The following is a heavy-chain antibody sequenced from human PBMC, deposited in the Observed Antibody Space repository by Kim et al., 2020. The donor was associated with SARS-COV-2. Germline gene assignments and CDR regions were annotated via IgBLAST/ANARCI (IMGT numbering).Heavy chain of an antibody. Sequence: GRFTIPRDTSKNTLYLQMNSLRAEDTAVYYCAKDAAAARHYYYYSMEVWGKGTTVTVSS. D-gene: IGHD6-13*01. J-gene: IGHJ6*03. V-gene: IGHV3-23*01. CDR3: AKDAAAARHYYYYSMEV.